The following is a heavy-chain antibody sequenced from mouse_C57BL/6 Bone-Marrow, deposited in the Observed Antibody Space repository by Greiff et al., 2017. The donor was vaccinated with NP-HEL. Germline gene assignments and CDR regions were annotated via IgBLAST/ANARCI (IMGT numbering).Heavy chain of an antibody. Sequence: VQLQQSGAELVKPGASVKLSCTASGFNIKDYYMHWVKQRTEQGLEWIGRIDPEDGETKYAPKFQGKATITADTSSNTAYLQHSSLTSEDTAVYYCARIGSNYEKFAYWGQGTLVTVSA. CDR2: IDPEDGET. V-gene: IGHV14-2*01. CDR1: GFNIKDYY. D-gene: IGHD2-5*01. J-gene: IGHJ3*01. CDR3: ARIGSNYEKFAY.